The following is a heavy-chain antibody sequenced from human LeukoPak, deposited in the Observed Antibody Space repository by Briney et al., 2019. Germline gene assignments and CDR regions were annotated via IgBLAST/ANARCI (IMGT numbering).Heavy chain of an antibody. CDR2: ISHDGSNK. CDR1: GFTFSSYG. D-gene: IGHD6-19*01. CDR3: AKDRSSGWRGQFDY. V-gene: IGHV3-30*18. Sequence: PGGSLRLSCAASGFTFSSYGMHWVRQAPGKGLEWVAVISHDGSNKYYADSVKGRFTISRDNSKNTLYLQMNSLRAEDTAVYYCAKDRSSGWRGQFDYWGQGTLVTVSS. J-gene: IGHJ4*02.